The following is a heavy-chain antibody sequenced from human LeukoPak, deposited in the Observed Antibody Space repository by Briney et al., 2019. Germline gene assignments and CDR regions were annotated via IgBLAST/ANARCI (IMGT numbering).Heavy chain of an antibody. CDR1: GFTFSSYA. J-gene: IGHJ4*02. Sequence: GGSLRLSCAASGFTFSSYAMSWVRQAPGKGLEWVSAISGSGGSTYYADSVKGRFTISRDNSKNTLYLQMNSQRAEDTAVYYCAKDYYDSSGLLDYWGQGTLVTVSS. D-gene: IGHD3-22*01. CDR2: ISGSGGST. CDR3: AKDYYDSSGLLDY. V-gene: IGHV3-23*01.